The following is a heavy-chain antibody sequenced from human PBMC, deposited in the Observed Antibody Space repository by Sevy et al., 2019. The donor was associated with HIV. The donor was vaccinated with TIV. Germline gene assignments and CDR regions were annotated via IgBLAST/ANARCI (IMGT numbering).Heavy chain of an antibody. D-gene: IGHD3-10*02. CDR3: TKESLRGTYIRGDFDH. CDR2: IRYDGSNK. J-gene: IGHJ4*02. Sequence: GGSLRLSCAASGFTFSTYDMHWVRQAPGKGLEWVAYIRYDGSNKYYADSVRGRFTISRDNSKNTLYLQMNSLRAEDTAVYFCTKESLRGTYIRGDFDHWGRGTLVTVSS. CDR1: GFTFSTYD. V-gene: IGHV3-30*02.